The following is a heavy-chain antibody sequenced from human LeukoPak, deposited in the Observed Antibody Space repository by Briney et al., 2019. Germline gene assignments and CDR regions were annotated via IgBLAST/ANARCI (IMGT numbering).Heavy chain of an antibody. V-gene: IGHV3-9*01. CDR3: AKDRRAMVRGVMDFDY. Sequence: PGRSLRLSCAASGFTFDDYAMHWVRQAPGKGLEWVSGISWNSGSIGYADSVKGRFTISRDNAKNSLYLQMNSLRAEDTALYYCAKDRRAMVRGVMDFDYWGQGTLVTVSS. CDR2: ISWNSGSI. J-gene: IGHJ4*02. CDR1: GFTFDDYA. D-gene: IGHD3-10*01.